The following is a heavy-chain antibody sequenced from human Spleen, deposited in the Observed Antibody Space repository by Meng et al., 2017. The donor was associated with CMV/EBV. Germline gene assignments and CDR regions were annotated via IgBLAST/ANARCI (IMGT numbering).Heavy chain of an antibody. CDR3: ARGATYYDFWSGYYPGGGNYYYHGMDV. CDR2: MNPDSGNT. CDR1: GYTFTSYG. D-gene: IGHD3-3*01. J-gene: IGHJ6*02. V-gene: IGHV1-8*03. Sequence: ASVKVSCKASGYTFTSYGISWVRQAPGQGLEWMGWMNPDSGNTGYAQKFQGRVTITRNTSISTAYMELSSLRSEDTAVYYCARGATYYDFWSGYYPGGGNYYYHGMDVWGQGTTVTVSS.